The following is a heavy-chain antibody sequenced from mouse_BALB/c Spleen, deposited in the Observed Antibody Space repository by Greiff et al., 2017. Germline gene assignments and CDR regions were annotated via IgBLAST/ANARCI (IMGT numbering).Heavy chain of an antibody. CDR1: GFTFSSYT. J-gene: IGHJ4*01. Sequence: EVKLVESGGGLVKPGGSLKLSCAASGFTFSSYTMSWVRQTPEKRLEWVATISSGGSYTYYPDSVKGRFTISRDNAKNTLYLQMSSLKSEDTAMYYCTRDLEYWGQGTSVTVSS. CDR3: TRDLEY. CDR2: ISSGGSYT. V-gene: IGHV5-6-4*01.